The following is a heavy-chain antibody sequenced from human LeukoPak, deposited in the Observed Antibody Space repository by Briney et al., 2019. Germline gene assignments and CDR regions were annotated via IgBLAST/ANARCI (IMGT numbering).Heavy chain of an antibody. V-gene: IGHV3-23*01. J-gene: IGHJ4*02. D-gene: IGHD2-15*01. CDR2: ISGSGVTT. CDR3: AKNVVRTFDY. CDR1: GFTFSSNA. Sequence: GGSLRLSCVASGFTFSSNAMSWVRQAPGKGLEWVSIISGSGVTTYSADCVKGRLVISRDNSKNTLYLQMSSLRAEDTAVYYCAKNVVRTFDYWGLGTLVTVSS.